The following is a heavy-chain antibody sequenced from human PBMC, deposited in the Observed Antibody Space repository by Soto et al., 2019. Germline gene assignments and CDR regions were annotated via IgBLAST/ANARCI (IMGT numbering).Heavy chain of an antibody. CDR3: ARQPMVRGVITHGFDP. V-gene: IGHV4-34*01. CDR1: GGSFSGYY. Sequence: SETLSLTCAVYGGSFSGYYWSWIRQPPGKGLEWIGEINHSGSTNYNPSLKSRVTISVDTSKNQFSLKLSSVTAADTAVYYCARQPMVRGVITHGFDPWGQGTLVTVSS. J-gene: IGHJ5*02. CDR2: INHSGST. D-gene: IGHD3-10*01.